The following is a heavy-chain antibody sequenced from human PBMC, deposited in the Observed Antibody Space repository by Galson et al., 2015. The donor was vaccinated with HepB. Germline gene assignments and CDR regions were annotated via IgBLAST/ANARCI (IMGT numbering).Heavy chain of an antibody. CDR2: INPRGGPT. CDR1: GYSFTRFS. J-gene: IGHJ5*02. D-gene: IGHD2-2*01. CDR3: VRANCSSTSCPSRTNYNWFDP. V-gene: IGHV1-46*01. Sequence: SVKVSCKASGYSFTRFSIHWVRQAPGQGLEWMAKINPRGGPTTYPQKFQGRVTLTRDTATSTVYMELSSLRPEDTAVYYCVRANCSSTSCPSRTNYNWFDPWGQGTLVIVSS.